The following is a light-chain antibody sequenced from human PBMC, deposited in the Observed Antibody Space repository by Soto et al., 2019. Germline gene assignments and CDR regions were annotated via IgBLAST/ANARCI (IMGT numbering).Light chain of an antibody. CDR1: QGIRKD. Sequence: AIQMTQSPSSLSASVGGRVTINRRASQGIRKDLGWYQVTPGKAPKLMIYAASTLQSGVPSRFSGSGSGTDFTLTISSLQPEDVATYYCQQANSFPITLGQGTRLEIK. CDR2: AAS. V-gene: IGKV1-6*01. CDR3: QQANSFPIT. J-gene: IGKJ5*01.